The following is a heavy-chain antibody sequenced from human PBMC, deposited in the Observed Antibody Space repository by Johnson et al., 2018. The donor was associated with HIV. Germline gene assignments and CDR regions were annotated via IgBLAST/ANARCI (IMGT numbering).Heavy chain of an antibody. V-gene: IGHV3-15*01. J-gene: IGHJ3*02. CDR1: GFTFSNAW. CDR2: IKSKTDGGTT. D-gene: IGHD2-15*01. Sequence: VQLVESGGGLVKPGGSLRLSCAASGFTFSNAWMSWVRQAPGKGLEWVGRIKSKTDGGTTDYAAPVKGRFTISRDDSKNTLYLQMNSLKTEDTAVYYCTTIWTTLGYCSGGSCDDAFDIWGQGIMVTVSS. CDR3: TTIWTTLGYCSGGSCDDAFDI.